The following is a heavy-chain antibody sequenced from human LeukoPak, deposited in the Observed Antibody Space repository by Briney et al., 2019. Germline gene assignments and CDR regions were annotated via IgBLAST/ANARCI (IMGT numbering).Heavy chain of an antibody. J-gene: IGHJ6*02. D-gene: IGHD2-2*01. CDR1: GYTFTGYY. CDR2: INPNSGGT. Sequence: GASVKVSCKASGYTFTGYYMHWVRQAPGQGLGWMGWINPNSGGTNYAQKFQGWVTMTRDTSISTAYMELSRLRSDDTAVYYCARDLSPNCSSTSCYDGGYYYYGMDVWGQGTTVTVSS. CDR3: ARDLSPNCSSTSCYDGGYYYYGMDV. V-gene: IGHV1-2*04.